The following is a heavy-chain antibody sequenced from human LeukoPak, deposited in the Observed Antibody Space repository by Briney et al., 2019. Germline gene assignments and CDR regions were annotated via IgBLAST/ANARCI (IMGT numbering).Heavy chain of an antibody. CDR1: GGSFSRYY. Sequence: SETLSLTCAVYGGSFSRYYWSWIRQSPGKGLEWIAEIDHRGDTNYNPSVKSRVTISVDTSKNQFSLKARSVSAADTAVYYCARGATISETGYFDFWGQGTPVTVSS. J-gene: IGHJ4*03. D-gene: IGHD5-24*01. CDR2: IDHRGDT. V-gene: IGHV4-34*01. CDR3: ARGATISETGYFDF.